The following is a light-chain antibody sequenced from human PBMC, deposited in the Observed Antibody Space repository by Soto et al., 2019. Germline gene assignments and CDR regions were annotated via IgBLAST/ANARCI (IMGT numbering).Light chain of an antibody. Sequence: DIVMTQSPLSLPVTPGEPASISCRSSQSLLHSNGYNYLDWYLQKPGQSPQLLIYLGSNRASGVPDRFSGSGSGTDFTLKISRVAAEDVGVYYCIQALQTPPTFGQGTKLEI. V-gene: IGKV2-28*01. CDR3: IQALQTPPT. CDR1: QSLLHSNGYNY. J-gene: IGKJ2*01. CDR2: LGS.